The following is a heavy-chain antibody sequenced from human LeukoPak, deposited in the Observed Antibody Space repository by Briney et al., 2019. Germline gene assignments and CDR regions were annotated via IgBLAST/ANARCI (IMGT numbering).Heavy chain of an antibody. CDR2: FDPGDDET. CDR3: ATEKDLLLDS. CDR1: GYSLSELS. D-gene: IGHD1-26*01. V-gene: IGHV1-24*01. Sequence: PGASVKVSCKASGYSLSELSTHWVRQAPGQGLEWMGGFDPGDDETIYAQKFQGRVTMTEDTSTDTAYLELSSLRSEDTAVYFCATEKDLLLDSWGQGTPVTVSS. J-gene: IGHJ5*01.